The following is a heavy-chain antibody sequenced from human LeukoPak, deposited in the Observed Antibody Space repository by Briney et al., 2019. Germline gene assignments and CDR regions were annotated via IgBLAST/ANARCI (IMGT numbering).Heavy chain of an antibody. Sequence: PSETLSLTCTVSGGSISSHYWSWIRQPPGKGLEWIGYIYYSGTTNYNPSLKSRVTISVDTSKNQFSLKLSSVTAADTAVYYCARGGYIAAGQYCYWGQGTLVTVSS. CDR3: ARGGYIAAGQYCY. CDR1: GGSISSHY. V-gene: IGHV4-59*11. CDR2: IYYSGTT. D-gene: IGHD6-13*01. J-gene: IGHJ4*02.